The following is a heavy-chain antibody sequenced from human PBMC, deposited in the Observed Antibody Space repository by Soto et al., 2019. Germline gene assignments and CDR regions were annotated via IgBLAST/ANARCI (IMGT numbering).Heavy chain of an antibody. Sequence: SETLSLTCTVSGASFSDFYWSWIRQPPGKGLEWLGILYSAASAIYSPSLKSRVTISLDTSKSQLSLKMHSVTAADTAVYYCARHGPFKYDSRGFPLADYYGLDVWGQGTTVTVS. CDR3: ARHGPFKYDSRGFPLADYYGLDV. CDR1: GASFSDFY. V-gene: IGHV4-59*08. CDR2: LYSAASA. D-gene: IGHD3-22*01. J-gene: IGHJ6*02.